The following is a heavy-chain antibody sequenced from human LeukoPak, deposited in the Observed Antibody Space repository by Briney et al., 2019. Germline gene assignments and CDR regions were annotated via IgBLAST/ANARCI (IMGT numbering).Heavy chain of an antibody. V-gene: IGHV3-23*01. CDR1: GFTFSSYA. CDR3: AKPTTPTPWLGAFDI. Sequence: GGSLRLSCAAPGFTFSSYAMSWVRQAPGKGLEWVSAISGSGGSTYYADSVKGRFTISRDNSKNTLYLQMNSLRAEDTAVYYCAKPTTPTPWLGAFDIWGQGTMVTVSS. CDR2: ISGSGGST. J-gene: IGHJ3*02. D-gene: IGHD5-18*01.